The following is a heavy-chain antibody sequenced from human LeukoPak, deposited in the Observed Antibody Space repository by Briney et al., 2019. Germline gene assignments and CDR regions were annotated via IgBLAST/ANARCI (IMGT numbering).Heavy chain of an antibody. Sequence: EASVKVSCKASGYTFTSYGIRWVRQAPGQGLEWMGWISAYNGNTNYAQKLQGRVTMTTDTSTSTAYMELRSLRSDDTAVYYCARDGGSSSWYLGITHRYYFDYWGQGTLVTVSS. CDR2: ISAYNGNT. J-gene: IGHJ4*02. CDR3: ARDGGSSSWYLGITHRYYFDY. D-gene: IGHD6-13*01. V-gene: IGHV1-18*01. CDR1: GYTFTSYG.